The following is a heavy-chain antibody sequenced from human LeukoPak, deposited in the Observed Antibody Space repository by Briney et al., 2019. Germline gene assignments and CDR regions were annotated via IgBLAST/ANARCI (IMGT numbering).Heavy chain of an antibody. D-gene: IGHD5-12*01. Sequence: GGSLRLSCAASGFTFSSYEMNWVRQAPGKGLEWVSYISSSGSTIYYADSVKGRFTISRDNAKNSLYLQMNSLRAEDTAVYYCASHRLGYPPPCPDYWGQGTLVTVSS. V-gene: IGHV3-48*03. CDR3: ASHRLGYPPPCPDY. CDR2: ISSSGSTI. J-gene: IGHJ4*02. CDR1: GFTFSSYE.